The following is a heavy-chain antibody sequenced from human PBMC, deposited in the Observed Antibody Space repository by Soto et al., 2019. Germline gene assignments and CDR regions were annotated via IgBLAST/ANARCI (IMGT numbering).Heavy chain of an antibody. CDR2: IYHNGLA. J-gene: IGHJ4*02. CDR3: ARARWDY. CDR1: GGSFNANY. V-gene: IGHV4-34*01. Sequence: QVHLQQWGAGLLKPSETLSLTCAVSGGSFNANYWSWIRQPPGKGLEWIGAIYHNGLANYTPSLKTRVTIPVDPSKNQFALNLNSVTAAATAVYFCARARWDYWAQGTLVTVSS.